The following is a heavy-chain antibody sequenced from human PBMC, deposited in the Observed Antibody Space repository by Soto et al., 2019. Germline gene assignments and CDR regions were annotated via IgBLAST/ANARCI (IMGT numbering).Heavy chain of an antibody. CDR3: ARGHSSSWANYYYYGMDV. CDR2: INPNSGGT. D-gene: IGHD6-13*01. Sequence: ASVKVSCKASGYTFTGYYMHWVRQAPGQGLEWMGWINPNSGGTNYAQKFQGWVTMTRDTSISTAYMELSRLRSDDTAVYYCARGHSSSWANYYYYGMDVWGQGTTVTVSS. J-gene: IGHJ6*02. CDR1: GYTFTGYY. V-gene: IGHV1-2*04.